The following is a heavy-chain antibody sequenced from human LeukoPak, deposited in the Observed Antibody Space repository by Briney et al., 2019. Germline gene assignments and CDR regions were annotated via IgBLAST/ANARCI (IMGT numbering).Heavy chain of an antibody. J-gene: IGHJ4*02. CDR3: SRGGSTYFDN. CDR1: GFTSSSYW. Sequence: PGGSLRLSCAASGFTSSSYWMHWVRQVPGKGLVWVSRIHSDGSSTYADFVKGRFTISRDNAKNKLYLQVNSLRAEDTAVYYCSRGGSTYFDNWGQGTLVTVSS. V-gene: IGHV3-74*01. CDR2: IHSDGSST. D-gene: IGHD3-16*01.